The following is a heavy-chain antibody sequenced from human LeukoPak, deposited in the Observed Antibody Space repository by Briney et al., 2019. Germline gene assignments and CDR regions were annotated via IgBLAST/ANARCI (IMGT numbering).Heavy chain of an antibody. V-gene: IGHV4-59*01. D-gene: IGHD1-26*01. CDR3: ARAIGVGARGAFDI. CDR1: GDSISSYY. CDR2: IYYSGST. J-gene: IGHJ3*02. Sequence: SETLSLTCTVSGDSISSYYWSWIRQPPGKGLEWIGYIYYSGSTNYNPSLKSRVTITVDTSKNQFSLKLSSVTAADTAVCYCARAIGVGARGAFDIWGQGTMVTVSS.